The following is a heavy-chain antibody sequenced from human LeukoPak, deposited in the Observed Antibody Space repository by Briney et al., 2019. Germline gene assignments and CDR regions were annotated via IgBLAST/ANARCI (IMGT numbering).Heavy chain of an antibody. Sequence: PSETLSLTCTVSGGSISSSGYFWAWIRQSPGKGLEWIASFYYSANTYYNPSLKSRLTISVDMSKNQFSLDLSSVTAADTAVYYCASPSYYDILTGAFDIWGQGTMVTASS. D-gene: IGHD3-9*01. V-gene: IGHV4-39*07. CDR1: GGSISSSGYF. J-gene: IGHJ3*02. CDR3: ASPSYYDILTGAFDI. CDR2: FYYSANT.